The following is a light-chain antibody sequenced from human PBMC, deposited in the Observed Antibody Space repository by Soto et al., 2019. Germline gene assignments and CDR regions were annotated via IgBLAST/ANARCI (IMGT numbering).Light chain of an antibody. CDR1: SSDVGSYNL. CDR3: CSYAGSSTWV. V-gene: IGLV2-23*01. J-gene: IGLJ3*02. Sequence: QSALTEPASVSGSPGQSITISCTGTSSDVGSYNLVSWYQQHSGKAPKLLIYEGSKRPSGVSNRFSGSKSGNTASQTISGLQAEDEADYYCCSYAGSSTWVFGGGTKLTVL. CDR2: EGS.